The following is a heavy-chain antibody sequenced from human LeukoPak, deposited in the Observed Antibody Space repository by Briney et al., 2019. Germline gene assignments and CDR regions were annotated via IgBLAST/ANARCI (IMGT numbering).Heavy chain of an antibody. CDR2: ISGSDGST. D-gene: IGHD6-19*01. Sequence: PGGSLRLSCAASGFTFSIYAMSWVRQAPGKGLEWVSTISGSDGSTYYADSVKGRFTISRDNSRNTLYLQMNSLRAEDTAVYYCAKVGAVAAVENWGQGTLVTVSS. CDR1: GFTFSIYA. J-gene: IGHJ4*02. CDR3: AKVGAVAAVEN. V-gene: IGHV3-23*01.